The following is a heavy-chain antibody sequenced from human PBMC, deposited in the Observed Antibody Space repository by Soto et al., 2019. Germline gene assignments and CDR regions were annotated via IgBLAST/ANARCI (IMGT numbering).Heavy chain of an antibody. V-gene: IGHV3-30*04. J-gene: IGHJ4*02. D-gene: IGHD6-19*01. Sequence: PGGSLRLSCAASGFNFRSYAMHWVRQAPGKGLDWVAVISYDGNVKYFADSVRGRFSISRDNSKNTLSLQMNSLRGEDTAVYYCAKSPGGVAGMDPIYSCGQGTLVPVSS. CDR1: GFNFRSYA. CDR3: AKSPGGVAGMDPIYS. CDR2: ISYDGNVK.